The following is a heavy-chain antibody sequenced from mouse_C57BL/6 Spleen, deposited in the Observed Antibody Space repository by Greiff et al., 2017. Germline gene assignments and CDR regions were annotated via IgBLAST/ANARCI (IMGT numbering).Heavy chain of an antibody. Sequence: QVQLQQPGAELVPPGASVKLYSPSSFSPFPLSFIHFLKHIPLQCLDWIGEIDPSDSYTNYNQKFKGKATLTVDTSSSTAYMQLSSLTSEDSAVYYCARDSLITTVAPAWFAYWGQGTLVTVS. D-gene: IGHD1-1*01. V-gene: IGHV1-50*01. CDR1: FSPFPLSF. CDR2: IDPSDSYT. J-gene: IGHJ3*01. CDR3: ARDSLITTVAPAWFAY.